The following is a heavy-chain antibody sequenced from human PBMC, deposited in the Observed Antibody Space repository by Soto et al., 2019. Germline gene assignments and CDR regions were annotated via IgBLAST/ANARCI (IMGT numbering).Heavy chain of an antibody. J-gene: IGHJ5*01. CDR3: VRLRGNSWLDS. Sequence: QVQLQQSGPGLVKPSQTLSLTCDISGDSVSTNTATWNWIRQSPSRGLEWLGRTYYRSKWYNDYAVSVKRRITISPDISNNQVSLHLNAVTPDDTAVYYWVRLRGNSWLDSWGQGTLVTVSS. CDR2: TYYRSKWYN. V-gene: IGHV6-1*01. CDR1: GDSVSTNTAT.